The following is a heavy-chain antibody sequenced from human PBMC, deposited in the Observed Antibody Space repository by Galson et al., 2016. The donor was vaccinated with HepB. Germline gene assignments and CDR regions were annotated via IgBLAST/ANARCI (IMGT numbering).Heavy chain of an antibody. CDR3: ARHRGWYGDGFFDS. Sequence: SLRLSCAASGFTVSSKYMSWVRQAPGKGLEWVAVIYGDGRTYYADSVKDRFTISRDNSKNTMYLQMNSLRAEDTAVYYCARHRGWYGDGFFDSWGQGTLVTVSS. CDR2: IYGDGRT. CDR1: GFTVSSKY. V-gene: IGHV3-66*04. D-gene: IGHD6-19*01. J-gene: IGHJ4*02.